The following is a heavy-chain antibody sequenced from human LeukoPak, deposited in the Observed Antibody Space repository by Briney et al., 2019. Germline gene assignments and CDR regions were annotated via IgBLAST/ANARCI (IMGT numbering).Heavy chain of an antibody. CDR1: GGTFSSYA. V-gene: IGHV1-69*05. CDR2: IIPIFGTA. CDR3: ARARGGEATAFDY. Sequence: SVKVSCKASGGTFSSYAISWVRQAPGQGLEWMGGIIPIFGTANYAQKIQGRVTITTDESTSTAYMELSSLRSEDTAVYYCARARGGEATAFDYWGQGTLVTVSS. J-gene: IGHJ4*02. D-gene: IGHD5-12*01.